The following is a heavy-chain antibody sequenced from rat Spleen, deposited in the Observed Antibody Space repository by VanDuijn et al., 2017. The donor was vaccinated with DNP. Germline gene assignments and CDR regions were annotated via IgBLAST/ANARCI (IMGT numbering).Heavy chain of an antibody. CDR2: IFYAGTTT. Sequence: VQLKESGPGLVQPSQTLSLPCTVSGFSLTNYGVSWVRQAPKKGLEWVVTIFYAGTTTYYRGSVKGRFTISRDNANGTLYLQMDSLRSEDTATYYCARHGEYRYNYWFAFWGQGTLVTVSS. V-gene: IGHV5-29*01. CDR1: GFSLTNYG. CDR3: ARHGEYRYNYWFAF. J-gene: IGHJ3*01. D-gene: IGHD1-5*01.